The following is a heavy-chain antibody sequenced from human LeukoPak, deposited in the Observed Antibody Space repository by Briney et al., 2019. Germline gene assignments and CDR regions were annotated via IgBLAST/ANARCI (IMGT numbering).Heavy chain of an antibody. CDR3: ARDFHFSWYSSGWPY. D-gene: IGHD6-19*01. J-gene: IGHJ4*02. V-gene: IGHV3-33*01. CDR2: IWYDGSNK. CDR1: GFTFRSYG. Sequence: PGRSLRLSCAASGFTFRSYGMHWVRQAPGKGLEWVALIWYDGSNKYYADSVRGRFTISRDNSKNTLYLEMNSLRGEDTAVYYCARDFHFSWYSSGWPYWGQGTLVTVSS.